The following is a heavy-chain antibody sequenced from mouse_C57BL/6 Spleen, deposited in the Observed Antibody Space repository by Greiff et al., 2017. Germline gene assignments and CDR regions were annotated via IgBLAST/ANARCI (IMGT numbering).Heavy chain of an antibody. CDR1: GYAFSSSW. J-gene: IGHJ4*01. V-gene: IGHV1-82*01. Sequence: VQLQQSGPELVKPGASVKISCKASGYAFSSSWMNWVKQRPGKGLEWIGRIYPGDGDTNYNGKFKGKATLTADKSSSTAYMQLSSLTSEDSAVYFCARDTTGAMDYWGQGTSVTVSS. CDR2: IYPGDGDT. CDR3: ARDTTGAMDY. D-gene: IGHD1-1*01.